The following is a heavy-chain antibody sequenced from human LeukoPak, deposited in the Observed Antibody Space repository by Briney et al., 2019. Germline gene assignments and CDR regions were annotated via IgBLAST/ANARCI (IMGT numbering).Heavy chain of an antibody. CDR2: IYPGVSDT. CDR3: AAYTSAIAARPPPLGYYYGMDV. CDR1: GSSSTTYW. V-gene: IGHV5-51*01. D-gene: IGHD6-6*01. J-gene: IGHJ6*02. Sequence: GESLKISCKGSGSSSTTYWIGWVRQMPGKGLEWMGFIYPGVSDTRYSPSFQGQVTISADQSISTAYLQWSSLKASDTAMYYCAAYTSAIAARPPPLGYYYGMDVWGQGTTVTVSS.